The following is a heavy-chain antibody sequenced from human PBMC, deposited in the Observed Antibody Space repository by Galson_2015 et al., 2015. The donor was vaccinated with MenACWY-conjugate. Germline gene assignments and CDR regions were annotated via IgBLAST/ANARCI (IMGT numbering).Heavy chain of an antibody. V-gene: IGHV3-48*02. CDR2: IWSDRSTI. CDR3: ARIPGYSYGYYDW. D-gene: IGHD5-18*01. Sequence: SLRLSCAASGFTFSTYSMNWVRQAPGKGLEWVSVIWSDRSTIYYADSVKGRFTISRDNAKNSKYLQMNTLRDEDTAVYYCARIPGYSYGYYDWCGQGTLVTVSS. CDR1: GFTFSTYS. J-gene: IGHJ4*02.